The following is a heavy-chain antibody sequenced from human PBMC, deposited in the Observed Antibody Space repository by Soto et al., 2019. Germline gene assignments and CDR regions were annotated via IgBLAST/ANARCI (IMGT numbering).Heavy chain of an antibody. CDR2: IYHSGST. V-gene: IGHV4-4*02. CDR3: XRVSGSYYYGMDV. J-gene: IGHJ6*02. Sequence: QVQLQESGPGLVKPSGTLSLTCAVSGGSISSSNWWSWVRQPPGKGLEWIGEIYHSGSTNYNPSLKSRVXXXVDXXXXXXXXXXXXXXXXXXXXYYCXRVSGSYYYGMDVWGQGTRVTVSS. D-gene: IGHD1-26*01. CDR1: GGSISSSNW.